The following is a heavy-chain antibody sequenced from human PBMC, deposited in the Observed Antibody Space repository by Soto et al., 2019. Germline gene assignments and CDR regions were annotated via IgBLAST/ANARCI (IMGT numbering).Heavy chain of an antibody. Sequence: QVQLVQSGAEEKKPGDSVKVSCKASGYTFSSYPMYWVRQAPGQRLEWMGWINTDNGNTKYSQKFQGRVTITSDTCASTAYFHLIRLRSEDTAVYYCARDRLGFCSGGCWSEVWFDPWGQVNLVTVSS. CDR3: ARDRLGFCSGGCWSEVWFDP. CDR2: INTDNGNT. V-gene: IGHV1-3*05. CDR1: GYTFSSYP. J-gene: IGHJ5*02. D-gene: IGHD2-15*01.